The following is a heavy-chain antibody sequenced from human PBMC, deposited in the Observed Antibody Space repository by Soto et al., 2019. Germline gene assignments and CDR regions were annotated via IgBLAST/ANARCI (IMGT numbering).Heavy chain of an antibody. CDR2: IYPGDSDT. D-gene: IGHD3-3*01. CDR3: ARVPFSGVVPLYYFDY. V-gene: IGHV5-51*01. CDR1: GYSFSTYW. Sequence: PGESLKISCKGSGYSFSTYWIGWVRQMPGKGLEWMGIIYPGDSDTDYSPSFQGHVTISADKSISTAYLQWSSLKASDTAMYYCARVPFSGVVPLYYFDYWGQGTLVTVSS. J-gene: IGHJ4*02.